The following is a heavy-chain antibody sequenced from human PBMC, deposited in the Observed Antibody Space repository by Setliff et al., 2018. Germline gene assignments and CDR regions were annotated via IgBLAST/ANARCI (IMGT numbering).Heavy chain of an antibody. Sequence: SETLSLTCAVSGASISSVNLWSWVRQPPGKGLEWIGEIYHNESTNFNPSLESRVTLSIDKSKNEFSLNVTSVTAADTAVYYCASLGGATRFMGFDSWGQGILVTAPQ. D-gene: IGHD1-26*01. CDR1: GASISSVNL. J-gene: IGHJ4*02. CDR3: ASLGGATRFMGFDS. V-gene: IGHV4-4*02. CDR2: IYHNEST.